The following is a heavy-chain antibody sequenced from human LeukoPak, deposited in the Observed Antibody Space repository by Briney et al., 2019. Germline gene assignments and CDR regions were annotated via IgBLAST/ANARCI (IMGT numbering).Heavy chain of an antibody. CDR1: GGSFSGYY. V-gene: IGHV4-34*01. J-gene: IGHJ5*01. CDR2: INHSGST. CDR3: ARGYRGSSYNWFDS. D-gene: IGHD1-26*01. Sequence: SETLSLTCAVYGGSFSGYYWSWIRQPPGKGLEWIGEINHSGSTNYNPSLKSRVTISVDTSKNQFSLKLSSVTAADTAVYYCARGYRGSSYNWFDSWGQGTLVTVSS.